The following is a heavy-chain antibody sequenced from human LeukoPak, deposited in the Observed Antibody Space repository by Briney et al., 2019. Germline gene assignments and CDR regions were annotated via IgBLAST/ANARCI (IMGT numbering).Heavy chain of an antibody. CDR1: GGSINRRDYY. D-gene: IGHD6-13*01. V-gene: IGHV4-39*07. CDR3: ARVRDRESGSWYSSVLDYFYMDV. CDR2: FSYSGST. Sequence: SETLSLTCTVSGGSINRRDYYWGWIRQPPGKGLEWIGSFSYSGSTYNNPSLKSRVTISVDMSKNQFSLKLSTVTAADTAVYYCARVRDRESGSWYSSVLDYFYMDVWGTGTTVTVSS. J-gene: IGHJ6*03.